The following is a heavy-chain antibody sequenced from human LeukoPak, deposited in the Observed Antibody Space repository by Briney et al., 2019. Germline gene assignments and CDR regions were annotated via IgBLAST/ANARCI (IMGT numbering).Heavy chain of an antibody. D-gene: IGHD3-10*01. V-gene: IGHV1-2*02. CDR1: RFTFAAYY. Sequence: ASVKVSCKASRFTFAAYYIHWVRQAPGQGLEWMGWMHPNSGGTKYAQKFQGRVAMTRDTSVSTAYMELSRLRSDDTAVYYCARDYYGSGSYSDYYYYMDVWGKGTTVTVSS. J-gene: IGHJ6*03. CDR2: MHPNSGGT. CDR3: ARDYYGSGSYSDYYYYMDV.